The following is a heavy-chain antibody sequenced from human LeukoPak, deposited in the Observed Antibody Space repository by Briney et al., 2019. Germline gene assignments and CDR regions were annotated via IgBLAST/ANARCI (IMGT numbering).Heavy chain of an antibody. J-gene: IGHJ4*02. CDR3: AKLSAVVMVVATVDY. V-gene: IGHV3-23*01. D-gene: IGHD2-15*01. Sequence: PGGSLRLSCAASGFTFTSYAITWVRQAPGKGLQWGSAISGSGGSTYYADSVKGRFTISRDNSKNTLYLQMNSLRAEDTAVYYCAKLSAVVMVVATVDYWGQGTLVTVSS. CDR1: GFTFTSYA. CDR2: ISGSGGST.